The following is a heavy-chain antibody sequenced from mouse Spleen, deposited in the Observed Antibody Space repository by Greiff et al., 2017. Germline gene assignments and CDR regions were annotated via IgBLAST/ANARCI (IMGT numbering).Heavy chain of an antibody. CDR1: GYTFTSYW. V-gene: IGHV1-55*01. Sequence: QVQLQQPGAELVKPGASVKMSCKASGYTFTSYWITWVKQRPGQGLEWIGDIYPGSGSTNYNEKFKSKATLTVDTSSSTAYMQLSSLTSEDSAVYYCARREDGYYPHYFDYWGQGTTLTVSS. CDR3: ARREDGYYPHYFDY. CDR2: IYPGSGST. D-gene: IGHD2-3*01. J-gene: IGHJ2*01.